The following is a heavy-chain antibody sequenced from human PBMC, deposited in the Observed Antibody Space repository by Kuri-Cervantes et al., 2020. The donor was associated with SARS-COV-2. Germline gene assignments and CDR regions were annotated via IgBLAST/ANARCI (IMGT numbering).Heavy chain of an antibody. J-gene: IGHJ4*02. CDR2: ISSSSSYI. CDR3: ARTDPQLPHLIY. V-gene: IGHV3-21*01. CDR1: GFTFSSYS. Sequence: LSLTCAASGFTFSSYSMNWVRQAPGKGLEWVSSISSSSSYIYYADSAKGRFTISRDNAKNSLYLQMNSLRAEDTAVYYCARTDPQLPHLIYWGQGTLVTVSS. D-gene: IGHD1-14*01.